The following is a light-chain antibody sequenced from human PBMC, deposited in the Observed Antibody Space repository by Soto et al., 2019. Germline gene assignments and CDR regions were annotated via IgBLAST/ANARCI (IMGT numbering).Light chain of an antibody. Sequence: DIQLTQSPSFLSASLGDRVTITCRASQGITNYLAWYQQTPGHAPKLLISAASSLQSGVPSRFSGSGSGTEFTLTISSLQPEDSATYYCQQLHTYPITFGQGTRLEIK. V-gene: IGKV1-9*01. J-gene: IGKJ5*01. CDR2: AAS. CDR3: QQLHTYPIT. CDR1: QGITNY.